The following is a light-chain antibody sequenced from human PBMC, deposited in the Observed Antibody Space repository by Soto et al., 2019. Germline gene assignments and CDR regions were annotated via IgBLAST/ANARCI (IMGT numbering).Light chain of an antibody. CDR2: DNH. CDR1: SSNIANNY. V-gene: IGLV1-51*01. CDR3: GTWDSSLSSVV. J-gene: IGLJ3*02. Sequence: QSVLTQPPSVSAAPGQKVTISCSGSSSNIANNYVSWYQQFPGTAPRLLIYDNHVRPSGIPDRFSGSKSGTSATLDITGLQTGDEANYYCGTWDSSLSSVVFGGGTKLTVL.